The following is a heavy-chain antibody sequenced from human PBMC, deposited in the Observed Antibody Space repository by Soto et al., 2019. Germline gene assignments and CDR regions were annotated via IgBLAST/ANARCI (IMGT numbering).Heavy chain of an antibody. CDR3: AKCFFYGSGTSGAFDI. J-gene: IGHJ3*02. CDR1: GFTFSSYV. Sequence: EVQLLESGGGLVQPGGSLRLSCAASGFTFSSYVMSWVRQAPGKGLEWVSAISGSGGSTYYADSVKGRFTISRDNSKNTLYLQMNSLRAEDTAVYYCAKCFFYGSGTSGAFDIWGQGTMVTVSS. V-gene: IGHV3-23*01. D-gene: IGHD3-16*01. CDR2: ISGSGGST.